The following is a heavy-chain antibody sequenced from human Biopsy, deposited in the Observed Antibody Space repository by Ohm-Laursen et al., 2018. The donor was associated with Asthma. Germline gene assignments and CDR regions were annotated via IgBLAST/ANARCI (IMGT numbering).Heavy chain of an antibody. J-gene: IGHJ4*02. CDR1: RFTYE. CDR2: ISYDGSSI. CDR3: ASRGGDFWSGYYMDY. Sequence: SLRLSCAASRFTYEMHWVRQAPGKGLEWVAVISYDGSSIYYADSVKGRFTISRDNSKNTLSLQMNSLTAEDTAVYYCASRGGDFWSGYYMDYWGQGTLVTVSS. V-gene: IGHV3-30-3*01. D-gene: IGHD3-3*01.